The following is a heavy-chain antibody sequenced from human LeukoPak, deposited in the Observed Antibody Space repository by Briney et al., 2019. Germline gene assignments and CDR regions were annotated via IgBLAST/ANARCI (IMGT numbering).Heavy chain of an antibody. J-gene: IGHJ6*02. CDR1: GGSISSYY. Sequence: PSETLSLTCTVSGGSISSYYWSWIRQPPGKGLEWIGYIYYSGSTNYNPSLKSRVTISVDTSKNQFSLKLSSVTAADTAVYYCAREGGSYYFQYYYYGMDVWGQGTTVTVSS. CDR2: IYYSGST. D-gene: IGHD1-26*01. CDR3: AREGGSYYFQYYYYGMDV. V-gene: IGHV4-59*12.